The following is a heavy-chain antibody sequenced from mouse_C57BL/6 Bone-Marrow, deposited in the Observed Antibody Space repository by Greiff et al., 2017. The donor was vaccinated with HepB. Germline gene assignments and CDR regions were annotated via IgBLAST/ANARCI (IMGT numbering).Heavy chain of an antibody. V-gene: IGHV1-59*01. Sequence: QVQLQQPGAELVRPGTSVKLSCKASGYTFTSYWMHWVKQRPGQGLEWIGVIDPSDSYTNYNQKFKGKATLTVDTSSSTAYMQLSSLTSEDSAVYYCARFSFLRSPGYFDYWGQGTTLTVSS. D-gene: IGHD1-1*01. CDR1: GYTFTSYW. CDR2: IDPSDSYT. J-gene: IGHJ2*01. CDR3: ARFSFLRSPGYFDY.